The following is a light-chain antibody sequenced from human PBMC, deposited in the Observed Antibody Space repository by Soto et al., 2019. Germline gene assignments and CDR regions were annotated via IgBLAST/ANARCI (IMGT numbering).Light chain of an antibody. Sequence: DIQMTQSPSSLSASLGDRVTITCRASQGIGVYLAWFQQKPGKVPKLLIYAASTLQSGLPSRFSGSGSGTDFPLTISSQQHEDFATYYFQKYNSAPLTFGGGTKVEIK. CDR3: QKYNSAPLT. CDR2: AAS. V-gene: IGKV1-27*01. J-gene: IGKJ4*01. CDR1: QGIGVY.